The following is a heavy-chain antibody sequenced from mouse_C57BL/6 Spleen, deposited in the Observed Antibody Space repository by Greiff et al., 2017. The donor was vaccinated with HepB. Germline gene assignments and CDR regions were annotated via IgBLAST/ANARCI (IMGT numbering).Heavy chain of an antibody. J-gene: IGHJ2*01. CDR1: GYTFTSYW. D-gene: IGHD1-1*01. V-gene: IGHV1-52*01. CDR2: IDPSDSET. Sequence: QVQLQQSGAELVRPGSSVKLSCKASGYTFTSYWMHWVKQRPIQGLEWIGNIDPSDSETHYNQKFKDKATLTVDKSSSTAYMQLSSLTSEDSAVYYCARRHYGSRYYFDYWGQGTTLTVSS. CDR3: ARRHYGSRYYFDY.